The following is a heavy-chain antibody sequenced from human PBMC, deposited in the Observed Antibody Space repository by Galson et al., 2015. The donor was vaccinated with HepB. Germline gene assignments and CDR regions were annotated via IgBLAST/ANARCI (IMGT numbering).Heavy chain of an antibody. D-gene: IGHD6-6*01. J-gene: IGHJ6*02. Sequence: SVKVSCKASGYTFTSYDINWVRQATGQGLEWMGWMNPNSGNTGYAQKFQGRVTMTRNTSISTAYMELSSLRSEDTAVYYCARVRPSPDYYYYGMDVWGQGTTVTVSS. CDR2: MNPNSGNT. CDR3: ARVRPSPDYYYYGMDV. CDR1: GYTFTSYD. V-gene: IGHV1-8*01.